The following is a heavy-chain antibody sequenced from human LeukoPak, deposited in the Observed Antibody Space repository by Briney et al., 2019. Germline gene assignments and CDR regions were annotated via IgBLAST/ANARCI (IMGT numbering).Heavy chain of an antibody. CDR1: GFTFSDYY. J-gene: IGHJ4*02. CDR3: ARSGDQLVEGFDY. D-gene: IGHD2-2*01. V-gene: IGHV3-23*01. CDR2: ISASGGST. Sequence: GGSLRLSCAASGFTFSDYYMSWIRQAPGKGLEWVSTISASGGSTYYADSVKGRFTISRDNSKNTLFLQMNSLRAEDTAGYYCARSGDQLVEGFDYWGQGTLVTVSS.